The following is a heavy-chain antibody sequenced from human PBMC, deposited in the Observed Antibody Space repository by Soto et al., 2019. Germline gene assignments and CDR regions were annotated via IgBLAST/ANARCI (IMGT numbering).Heavy chain of an antibody. V-gene: IGHV1-2*04. D-gene: IGHD3-16*02. Sequence: GASVKLSCEASGYSFTGYYMHWVRQAPGQGLEWMGWINPNSGGTNYAQKFQGWVTMTRDTSISTAYMELSRLRSDDTAVYYCARATYDYIWGSYPRENWFDPWGQGTLVTVSS. CDR2: INPNSGGT. CDR1: GYSFTGYY. J-gene: IGHJ5*02. CDR3: ARATYDYIWGSYPRENWFDP.